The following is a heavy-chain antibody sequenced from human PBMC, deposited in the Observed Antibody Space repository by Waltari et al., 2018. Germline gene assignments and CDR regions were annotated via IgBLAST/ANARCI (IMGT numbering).Heavy chain of an antibody. D-gene: IGHD1-26*01. CDR3: ATMSGSYSADFDY. Sequence: QVQLVQSGAEVKKPGASVKVSCTASGSTFTGYYLHRVRQAPGQGLEWMGRINPNSGGTNYAQKYQGRVTMTRDTSISTAYMELSRLRSDDTAVYYCATMSGSYSADFDYWGQGTLVTVSS. V-gene: IGHV1-2*06. CDR2: INPNSGGT. CDR1: GSTFTGYY. J-gene: IGHJ4*02.